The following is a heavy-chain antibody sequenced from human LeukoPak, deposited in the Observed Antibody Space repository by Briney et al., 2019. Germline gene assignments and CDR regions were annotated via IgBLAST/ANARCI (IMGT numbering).Heavy chain of an antibody. CDR1: GDSITSYY. V-gene: IGHV4-59*01. J-gene: IGHJ6*03. D-gene: IGHD1-26*01. Sequence: SETLSLTCTVSGDSITSYYWNWIRQPPGKGLEWIGYFYYSGSSNYNPSLKSRVTISADTSKNQFSLKLTSVTAADTAVYYCARDQKGWEPPSYYYYYMDVWGNGTTVSVSS. CDR3: ARDQKGWEPPSYYYYYMDV. CDR2: FYYSGSS.